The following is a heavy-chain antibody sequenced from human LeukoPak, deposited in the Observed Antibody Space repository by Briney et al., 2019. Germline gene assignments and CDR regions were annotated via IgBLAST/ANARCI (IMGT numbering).Heavy chain of an antibody. CDR2: INSDGSTT. J-gene: IGHJ5*02. V-gene: IGHV3-74*01. Sequence: GGSLRLSCAASGFTFSSYWMSWVRQAPGKGLVWVSRINSDGSTTTYADSVKGRFTISRDNAKNTLYLQMNSLRAEDTAVYYCTTTSGTYRFDPWGQGTLVTVSS. D-gene: IGHD1-26*01. CDR1: GFTFSSYW. CDR3: TTTSGTYRFDP.